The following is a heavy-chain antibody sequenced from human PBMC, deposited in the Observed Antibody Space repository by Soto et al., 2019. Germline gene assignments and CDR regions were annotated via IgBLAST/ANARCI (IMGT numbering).Heavy chain of an antibody. V-gene: IGHV3-30*03. CDR3: GGGQYYFDY. D-gene: IGHD3-10*01. J-gene: IGHJ4*02. Sequence: QVQLVESGGGVVQPGRSLRLSCAASGFPFTTDGMHWVREGPGKGLEWVAVISYDGSNKYYADSVKGRFTIPRDNSKNTLYRQMNSLRPENTALYYCGGGQYYFDYRGQGTLVTVSS. CDR1: GFPFTTDG. CDR2: ISYDGSNK.